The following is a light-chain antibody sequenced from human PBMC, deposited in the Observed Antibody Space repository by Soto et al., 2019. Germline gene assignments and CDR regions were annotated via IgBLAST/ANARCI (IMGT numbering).Light chain of an antibody. CDR1: QSISSH. Sequence: EIVLTQSPATLSLSPGEGATLSCRASQSISSHLAWYQQKPGQAPRLLIYDASNRARGIPAKFSGSGSGTYFTLTISSLEPEDFAVYYCQQRSNWRLSFGGGTRVEIK. CDR3: QQRSNWRLS. V-gene: IGKV3-11*01. J-gene: IGKJ4*01. CDR2: DAS.